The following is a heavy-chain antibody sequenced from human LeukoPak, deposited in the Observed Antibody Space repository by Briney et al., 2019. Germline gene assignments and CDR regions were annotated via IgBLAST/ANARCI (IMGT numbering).Heavy chain of an antibody. V-gene: IGHV3-23*01. CDR2: ISGNGGGT. D-gene: IGHD1-26*01. Sequence: PGGSLRLSCAASGFTFSSYAMSWVRQAPGKGLEWVSGISGNGGGTYYADSVKGRFTMSRDKSKSTLYLQMNSLRAEDTAVYYCARDRRGSGSSFFDYWGQGTLVTVSS. CDR3: ARDRRGSGSSFFDY. J-gene: IGHJ4*02. CDR1: GFTFSSYA.